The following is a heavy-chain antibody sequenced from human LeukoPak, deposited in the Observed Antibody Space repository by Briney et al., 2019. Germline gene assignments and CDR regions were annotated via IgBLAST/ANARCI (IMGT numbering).Heavy chain of an antibody. CDR2: IYHSGST. Sequence: SETLSLTCAVSGGSISSGDYSWSWIRQPPGKGLEWIGYIYHSGSTNYNPSLKSRVTISVDKSKNQFSLKLSSVTAADTAVYYCARDRLSYYGSGSYNWFDPWGQGTLVTVSS. V-gene: IGHV4-30-2*01. CDR1: GGSISSGDYS. CDR3: ARDRLSYYGSGSYNWFDP. D-gene: IGHD3-10*01. J-gene: IGHJ5*02.